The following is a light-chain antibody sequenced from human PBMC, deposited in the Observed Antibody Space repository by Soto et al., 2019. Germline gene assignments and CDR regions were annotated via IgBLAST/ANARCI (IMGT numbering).Light chain of an antibody. V-gene: IGKV1-5*01. Sequence: STLSASVGDRVTITCRASQSISRWLARYQQRPGKAPRLLIHDASSLQSGVPSRFSGSGSGTEFTLTISSLQPDDFATYYCQQHQSYWSFGQGTKVDIK. J-gene: IGKJ1*01. CDR3: QQHQSYWS. CDR2: DAS. CDR1: QSISRW.